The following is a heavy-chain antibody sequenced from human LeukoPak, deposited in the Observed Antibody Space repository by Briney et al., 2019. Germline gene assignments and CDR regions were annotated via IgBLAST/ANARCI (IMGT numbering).Heavy chain of an antibody. CDR1: GGSFSGYY. D-gene: IGHD2-15*01. Sequence: SETLSLTCAVYGGSFSGYYWSWIRQPPGKGLEWIGEINHSGSTYYNPSLKSRVIISVDTSKNQFSLKLSSVTAADTAVYYCARALDCSGGSCSDAFDIWGQGTMVTVSS. CDR3: ARALDCSGGSCSDAFDI. V-gene: IGHV4-34*01. CDR2: INHSGST. J-gene: IGHJ3*02.